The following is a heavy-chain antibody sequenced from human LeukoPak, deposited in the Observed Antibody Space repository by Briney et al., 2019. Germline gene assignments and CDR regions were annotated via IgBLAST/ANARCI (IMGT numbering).Heavy chain of an antibody. J-gene: IGHJ4*02. Sequence: GGSLRLSCAASGFTFSNAWMSWVRQAPGKGLEWVGRIKSKTDGGTTDYAAPVKGRSTISRDDSKNTLYLQMNSLKTEDTAVYYCTTETSKYYFDYWGQGTLVTVSS. CDR1: GFTFSNAW. V-gene: IGHV3-15*01. CDR3: TTETSKYYFDY. CDR2: IKSKTDGGTT.